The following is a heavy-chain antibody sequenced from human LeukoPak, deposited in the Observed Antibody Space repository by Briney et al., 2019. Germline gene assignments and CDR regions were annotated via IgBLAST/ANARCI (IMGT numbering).Heavy chain of an antibody. CDR2: ICYSGST. D-gene: IGHD3-10*01. CDR1: GGSISSYY. V-gene: IGHV4-59*08. Sequence: SETLSLTCTVSGGSISSYYWSWIRQPPGKGLEWIGYICYSGSTNYNPSLKSRVTISVDTSKNQFSLKLSSVTAADTAVYYCARQNTMVRGLLYYYYYMDVWGKGTTVTISS. J-gene: IGHJ6*03. CDR3: ARQNTMVRGLLYYYYYMDV.